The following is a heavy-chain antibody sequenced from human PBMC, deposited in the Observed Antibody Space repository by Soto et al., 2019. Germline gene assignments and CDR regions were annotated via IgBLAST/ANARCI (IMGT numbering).Heavy chain of an antibody. CDR2: ISSSSSTI. CDR3: AGSGWYSSEDYFDY. D-gene: IGHD6-19*01. CDR1: RFTFSSYS. Sequence: PGGSLRLSCAASRFTFSSYSMNWVRQAPGKGLEWVSYISSSSSTIYYADSVKGRFTISRDNAKNSLYLQMNSLRAEDTAVYYCAGSGWYSSEDYFDYWGQGT. V-gene: IGHV3-48*01. J-gene: IGHJ4*02.